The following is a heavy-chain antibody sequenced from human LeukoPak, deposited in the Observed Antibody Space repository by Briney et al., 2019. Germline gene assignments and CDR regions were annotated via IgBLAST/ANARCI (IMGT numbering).Heavy chain of an antibody. D-gene: IGHD6-19*01. V-gene: IGHV1-69*13. CDR1: GYTFISYG. Sequence: ASVKVSCKVSGYTFISYGISWVRQAPGQGLEWMGGIIPIFGTANYAQKFQGRVTITADESTSTAYMELSSLRSEDTAVYYCARLAVAGTVPFDYWGQGTLVTVSS. J-gene: IGHJ4*02. CDR2: IIPIFGTA. CDR3: ARLAVAGTVPFDY.